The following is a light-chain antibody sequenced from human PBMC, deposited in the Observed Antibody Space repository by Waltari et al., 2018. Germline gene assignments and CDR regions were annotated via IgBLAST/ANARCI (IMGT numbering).Light chain of an antibody. V-gene: IGLV3-1*01. Sequence: SYELTQPPSVSVSPGQTASLTCSGDKLGVKYACWYQQKPGQSPVLVIYQDSKRPSGIPERFSGSNSGNTATLTISGTQAMDEADYYCQAWDSSLYVFGTGTKVTVL. J-gene: IGLJ1*01. CDR2: QDS. CDR3: QAWDSSLYV. CDR1: KLGVKY.